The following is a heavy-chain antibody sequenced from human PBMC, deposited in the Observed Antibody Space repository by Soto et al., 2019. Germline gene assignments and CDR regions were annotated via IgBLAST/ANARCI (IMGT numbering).Heavy chain of an antibody. CDR2: INPSGGSA. V-gene: IGHV1-46*03. J-gene: IGHJ3*02. CDR3: AREPTSVTTRDAHDI. D-gene: IGHD4-17*01. CDR1: GYTFTSYY. Sequence: ASVKVYCKAAGYTFTSYYMHWVRQAPGQGLEWMGIINPSGGSASYAQKFQGRVTMTRDTSTSTVYMELSSLRSEDTAVYYCAREPTSVTTRDAHDIWAQGTMVTVSS.